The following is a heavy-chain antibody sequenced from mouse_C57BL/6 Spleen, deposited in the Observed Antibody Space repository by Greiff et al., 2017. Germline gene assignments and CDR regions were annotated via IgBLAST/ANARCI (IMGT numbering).Heavy chain of an antibody. CDR3: ARREATVVAGY. Sequence: VQLQQSGAELVKPGASVKISCKASGFTFTSYWMTWVKQRPGQGLEWIGDICPGSGSTYYKEKFKSQATLTVDTSHSTDYMQLSSLTSEDSAVYCCARREATVVAGYWGKGTTLTVAA. CDR2: ICPGSGST. CDR1: GFTFTSYW. D-gene: IGHD1-1*01. J-gene: IGHJ2*01. V-gene: IGHV1-55*01.